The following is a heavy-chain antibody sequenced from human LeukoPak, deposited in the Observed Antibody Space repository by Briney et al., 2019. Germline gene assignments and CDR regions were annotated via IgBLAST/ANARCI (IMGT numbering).Heavy chain of an antibody. CDR2: ISSSSSTI. V-gene: IGHV3-48*01. CDR3: AYLDSSGYYYGRLRY. Sequence: GGSLRLSCAASGFTFSSYSMNWVRQAPGKGLEWVSYISSSSSTIYYADSVKGRFTISRDNAKNSLYLQMNSLRAEDTAVYFCAYLDSSGYYYGRLRYWGQGTPVTVSS. D-gene: IGHD3-22*01. CDR1: GFTFSSYS. J-gene: IGHJ4*02.